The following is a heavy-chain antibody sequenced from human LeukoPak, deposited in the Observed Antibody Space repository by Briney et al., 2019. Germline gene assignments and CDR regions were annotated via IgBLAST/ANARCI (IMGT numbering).Heavy chain of an antibody. Sequence: SETLSPTCTVSGDSISRGGYYWSWIRQHPGKGLEWIGYIYYSVSSYYNPSFMSRLTISVDTSKNQFSLKLSSVTAADTAVYYCARGNSSGFRWGQGTLVTVSS. CDR1: GDSISRGGYY. J-gene: IGHJ4*02. D-gene: IGHD3-22*01. CDR3: ARGNSSGFR. CDR2: IYYSVSS. V-gene: IGHV4-31*03.